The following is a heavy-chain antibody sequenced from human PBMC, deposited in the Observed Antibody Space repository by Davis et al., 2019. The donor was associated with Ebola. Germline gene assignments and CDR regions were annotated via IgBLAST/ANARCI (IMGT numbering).Heavy chain of an antibody. Sequence: GESLKISCAASGFTVSSSYMSWVRQAPGKGLEWVSLIYSGGSTYYADSVKGRFTISRHNSKNTLYLQMNSLRAEDTAVYYCARVGLWFGELFGGMDVWGQGTTVTVSS. V-gene: IGHV3-53*04. CDR1: GFTVSSSY. CDR3: ARVGLWFGELFGGMDV. D-gene: IGHD3-10*01. CDR2: IYSGGST. J-gene: IGHJ6*02.